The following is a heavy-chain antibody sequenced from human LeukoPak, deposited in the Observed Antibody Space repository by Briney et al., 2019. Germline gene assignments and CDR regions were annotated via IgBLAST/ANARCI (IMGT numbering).Heavy chain of an antibody. CDR3: VRAGLRYFDWKHYFDY. Sequence: SETLSLTCTVSGGSISSYYWSWIRQPPGKGLEWIGEINHSGSTNYNPSLKSRVTISVDTSKNQFSLKLSSVTSADTAVYYCVRAGLRYFDWKHYFDYWGQGTLVTVSS. D-gene: IGHD3-9*01. J-gene: IGHJ4*02. V-gene: IGHV4-34*01. CDR1: GGSISSYY. CDR2: INHSGST.